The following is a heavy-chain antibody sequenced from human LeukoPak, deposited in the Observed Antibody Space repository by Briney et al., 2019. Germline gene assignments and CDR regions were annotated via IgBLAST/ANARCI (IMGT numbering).Heavy chain of an antibody. CDR2: IHYSGST. D-gene: IGHD4-17*01. J-gene: IGHJ4*02. CDR1: GGSISSYY. V-gene: IGHV4-59*01. Sequence: SETLSLTCSVSGGSISSYYWSWIRQPPGKGLELIGYIHYSGSTYYNPSLKSRVTISVDMSNNLFSLKLTSVTTADTAVYYCARFYGDYVYYFDYWGQGTLVTVSS. CDR3: ARFYGDYVYYFDY.